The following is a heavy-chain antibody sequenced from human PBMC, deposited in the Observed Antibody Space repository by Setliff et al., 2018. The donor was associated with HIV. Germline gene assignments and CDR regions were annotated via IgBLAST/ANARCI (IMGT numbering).Heavy chain of an antibody. Sequence: KPSETLSLTCIVSGASISTYSWSWIRQSPGKGLECIGYISTSGSTNYNPSLKSRVTISPDTSKNQFSLKLTSVTAADTAVYYCARHPDSGFYYSPLLNNWYFDLWGPGTLVTVSS. D-gene: IGHD3-22*01. CDR3: ARHPDSGFYYSPLLNNWYFDL. V-gene: IGHV4-4*09. CDR2: ISTSGST. CDR1: GASISTYS. J-gene: IGHJ2*01.